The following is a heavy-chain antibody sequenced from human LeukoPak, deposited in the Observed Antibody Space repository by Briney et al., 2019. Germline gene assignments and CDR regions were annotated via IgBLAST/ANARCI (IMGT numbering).Heavy chain of an antibody. V-gene: IGHV4-59*08. Sequence: PSETLSLTCTVSGGSISSYYWSWIRQPPGKGLEWIGYIYYSGSTNYNPSLKSRVTISVDTSKNQFSLKLSPVTAADTAVYYCARLPRYYYDSSGYYWFDPWGQGTLVTVSS. CDR2: IYYSGST. CDR1: GGSISSYY. CDR3: ARLPRYYYDSSGYYWFDP. J-gene: IGHJ5*02. D-gene: IGHD3-22*01.